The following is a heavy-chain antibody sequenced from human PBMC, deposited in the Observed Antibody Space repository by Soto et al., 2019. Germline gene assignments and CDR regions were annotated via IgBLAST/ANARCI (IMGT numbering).Heavy chain of an antibody. CDR2: TYYRSEWYN. CDR1: GDSVSSNSAS. J-gene: IGHJ4*02. V-gene: IGHV6-1*01. Sequence: SQTLSLTCAISGDSVSSNSASWNWIRQSPSRGLEWLGRTYYRSEWYNDYAISVKSRITINPDTSKNQFSLQLNSVTPEDTAVYYCARGGQWRDYYFDYWGQGTLVTVSS. CDR3: ARGGQWRDYYFDY. D-gene: IGHD4-17*01.